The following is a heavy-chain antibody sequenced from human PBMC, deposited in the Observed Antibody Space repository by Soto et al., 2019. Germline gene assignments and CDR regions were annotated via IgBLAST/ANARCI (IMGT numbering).Heavy chain of an antibody. D-gene: IGHD3-3*01. V-gene: IGHV1-18*01. Sequence: ASVKVSCKASGYTFTSYGISGVRQAPGQGREWMGWISAYNGNTNYAQKLQGRVTMTTDTSTSTAYMELRSLRSDDTAVYYCARDSYYDFRSGYYNNWFDPWGQGTLVTVSS. CDR3: ARDSYYDFRSGYYNNWFDP. J-gene: IGHJ5*02. CDR2: ISAYNGNT. CDR1: GYTFTSYG.